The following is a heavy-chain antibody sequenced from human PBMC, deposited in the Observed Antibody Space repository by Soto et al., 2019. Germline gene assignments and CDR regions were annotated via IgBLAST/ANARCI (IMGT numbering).Heavy chain of an antibody. CDR1: GFTFSSYT. CDR3: ARGATYASSGYLDY. D-gene: IGHD3-22*01. CDR2: ISFDGSEK. Sequence: QVQLGESGGGVVQPGRSLRLSCAASGFTFSSYTVHWVRQAPGKGLEWVAVISFDGSEKYYADSVKGRFTISRENSKNTLSLQMNSLRPEDTAVNYSARGATYASSGYLDYWGRGTLVTVSS. V-gene: IGHV3-30-3*01. J-gene: IGHJ4*02.